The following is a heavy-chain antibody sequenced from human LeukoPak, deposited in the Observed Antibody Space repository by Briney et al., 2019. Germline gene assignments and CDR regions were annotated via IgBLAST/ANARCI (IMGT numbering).Heavy chain of an antibody. CDR3: ARGPPNWGFDF. D-gene: IGHD7-27*01. Sequence: ASVKVSCTASGYTFTSYGISWVRQAPGQGLEWMGWMSPNSGDTGYAQKFQGRVTMTRDTSISTAYMELTSLRSEDTAIYYCARGPPNWGFDFWGQGALVTVSS. CDR2: MSPNSGDT. V-gene: IGHV1-8*02. J-gene: IGHJ4*02. CDR1: GYTFTSYG.